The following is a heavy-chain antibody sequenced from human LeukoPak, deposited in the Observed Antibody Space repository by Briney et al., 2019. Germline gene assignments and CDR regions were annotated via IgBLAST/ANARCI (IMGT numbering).Heavy chain of an antibody. Sequence: SETLSLTCSVSGGSISSSSYCWGWIRPPPGKGLEWIGSIYHSGSTSYNPSLKSRVTISVDTSKNQFCMKLSSVTAADTAVYYCARAGYCSSTSSHKYYFDYWGQGTLVTVAA. D-gene: IGHD2-2*02. J-gene: IGHJ4*02. CDR1: GGSISSSSYC. CDR3: ARAGYCSSTSSHKYYFDY. CDR2: IYHSGST. V-gene: IGHV4-39*07.